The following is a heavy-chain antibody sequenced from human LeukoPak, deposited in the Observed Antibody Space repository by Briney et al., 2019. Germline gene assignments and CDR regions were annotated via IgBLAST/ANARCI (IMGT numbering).Heavy chain of an antibody. J-gene: IGHJ4*02. CDR1: GFTFSSYA. V-gene: IGHV3-23*01. CDR3: AKDRVAADTLYYFDY. D-gene: IGHD6-25*01. CDR2: ISGSGGST. Sequence: GGSLRLSCAASGFTFSSYAMSWVRQAPGKGLEWVSAISGSGGSTYYADSVKGRFTISRDNSKNTLYLQMNSLRAEDTAVYYCAKDRVAADTLYYFDYWGQGTLVTVSS.